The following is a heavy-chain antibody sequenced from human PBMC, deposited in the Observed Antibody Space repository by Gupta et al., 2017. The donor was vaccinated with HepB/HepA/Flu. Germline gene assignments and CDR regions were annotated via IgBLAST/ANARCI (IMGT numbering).Heavy chain of an antibody. CDR3: ARDRLRGPRNYFYALDV. J-gene: IGHJ6*02. CDR2: IYSGGRS. CDR1: GDYISDYY. Sequence: QVQLQESGPGLVKTSETLSLTCTVSGDYISDYYWRWIRQPPGKGLEWLGYIYSGGRSKYNPSLKTRLTLSLDTSKNQFSLKLHSLTAADTAVYYCARDRLRGPRNYFYALDVWGQGTTVTVSS. D-gene: IGHD6-6*01. V-gene: IGHV4-59*01.